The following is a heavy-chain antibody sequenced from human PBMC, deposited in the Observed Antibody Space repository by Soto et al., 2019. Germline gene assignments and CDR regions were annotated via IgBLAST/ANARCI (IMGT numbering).Heavy chain of an antibody. D-gene: IGHD5-18*01. J-gene: IGHJ4*02. CDR3: ARDRWGTGMVDY. CDR2: ISASGSTI. V-gene: IGHV3-11*01. Sequence: QVQLVESGGGLVKPGGSLRLSCAASGFTFSNYYMSWIRQAPGKGLEWLSYISASGSTIYYADSVNGRFSISRDNAKNSLYLQINSLRAEDTAVYYCARDRWGTGMVDYWGQGTLVTVSS. CDR1: GFTFSNYY.